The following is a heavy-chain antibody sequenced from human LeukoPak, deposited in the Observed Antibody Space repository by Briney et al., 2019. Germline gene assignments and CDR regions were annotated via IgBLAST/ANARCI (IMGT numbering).Heavy chain of an antibody. V-gene: IGHV4-59*01. Sequence: PSETLSLTCTVSGGSISSYYWSWIRQPPGKGLEWIGYIYYSGSTNYNPSLKSRVTISVDTSKNQFSLKLSSVTAADMAVYYCARDAAAAGELDYWGQGTLVTVSS. CDR3: ARDAAAAGELDY. CDR1: GGSISSYY. J-gene: IGHJ4*02. CDR2: IYYSGST. D-gene: IGHD6-13*01.